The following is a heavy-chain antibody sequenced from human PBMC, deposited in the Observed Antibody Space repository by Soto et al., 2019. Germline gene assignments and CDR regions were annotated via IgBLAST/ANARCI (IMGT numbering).Heavy chain of an antibody. J-gene: IGHJ4*02. CDR3: ARDPGYSSGWYSGFDY. V-gene: IGHV1-18*01. Sequence: GASVKVSCKASGYTFTSYGISWVRQAPEQGLEWMGWISAYNGNTNYAQKLQGRVTMTTDTSTSTAYMELRSLRSDDTAVYYCARDPGYSSGWYSGFDYWGQGTLVTVSS. CDR2: ISAYNGNT. CDR1: GYTFTSYG. D-gene: IGHD6-19*01.